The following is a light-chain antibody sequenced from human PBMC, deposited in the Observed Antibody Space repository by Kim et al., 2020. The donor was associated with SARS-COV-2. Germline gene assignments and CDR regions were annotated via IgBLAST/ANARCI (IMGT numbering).Light chain of an antibody. CDR2: GSS. CDR3: QQSYSTPRT. CDR1: QSISSN. J-gene: IGKJ1*01. Sequence: ASVGDRVTITCRSSQSISSNLNWYQQQPGKAPKLLIYGSSNLQSGVPSRFSGSASGTDFTLTINNLQPEDFATYYCQQSYSTPRTFGQGTKVDIK. V-gene: IGKV1-39*01.